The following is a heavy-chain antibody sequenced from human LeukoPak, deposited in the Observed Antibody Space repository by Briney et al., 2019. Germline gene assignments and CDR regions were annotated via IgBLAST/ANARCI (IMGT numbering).Heavy chain of an antibody. D-gene: IGHD3/OR15-3a*01. CDR3: ARQTGSGLFILP. CDR1: GGSISSYY. CDR2: IYYSGST. J-gene: IGHJ4*02. V-gene: IGHV4-59*08. Sequence: SETLSLTCTVSGGSISSYYWSWIRQPPGKGLEWIGYIYYSGSTNYKPSLKSRVTISVDTSKNQFSLKLSSVTAADTAVYYCARQTGSGLFILPGGQGTLVTVSS.